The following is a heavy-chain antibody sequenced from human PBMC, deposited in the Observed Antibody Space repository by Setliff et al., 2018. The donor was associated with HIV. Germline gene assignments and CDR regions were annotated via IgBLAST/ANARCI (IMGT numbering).Heavy chain of an antibody. CDR3: AGRAVTAINNFDP. CDR1: AGSISNYY. J-gene: IGHJ5*02. V-gene: IGHV4-59*01. CDR2: IYYSGTT. Sequence: SETLSLTCTVSAGSISNYYWSWIRQPPGKGLEWIGYIYYSGTTNYNPSLKGRITISVDTSKNQFSLKLSSVTAADTAVYYCAGRAVTAINNFDPWGQGTLVTVSS. D-gene: IGHD2-21*02.